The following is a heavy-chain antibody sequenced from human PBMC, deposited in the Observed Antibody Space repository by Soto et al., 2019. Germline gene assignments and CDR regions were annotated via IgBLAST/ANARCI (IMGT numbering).Heavy chain of an antibody. Sequence: PGGSLRLSCAASGFTFSSYGMHWVRQAPGKGLEWVAVIWYDGSNKYYADSVKGRFTISRDNSKNTLYLQMNSLRAEDTAVYYCARFPRASILEFDYWGQGTLVTVSS. CDR1: GFTFSSYG. V-gene: IGHV3-33*01. J-gene: IGHJ4*02. CDR3: ARFPRASILEFDY. CDR2: IWYDGSNK.